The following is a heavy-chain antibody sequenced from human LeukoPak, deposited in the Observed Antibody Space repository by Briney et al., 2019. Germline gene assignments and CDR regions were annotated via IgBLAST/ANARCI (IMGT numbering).Heavy chain of an antibody. Sequence: ASVKVSCKASGYTFTSYDINWVRQATGQGLEWMGWMNPNSGNTGYAQKFQGRVTMTRNTSISTAYMELSSLRSEDTAVYYCARDLVCTMNCKDSWGQGTLVTVS. CDR3: ARDLVCTMNCKDS. D-gene: IGHD2-2*01. CDR1: GYTFTSYD. V-gene: IGHV1-8*01. J-gene: IGHJ4*02. CDR2: MNPNSGNT.